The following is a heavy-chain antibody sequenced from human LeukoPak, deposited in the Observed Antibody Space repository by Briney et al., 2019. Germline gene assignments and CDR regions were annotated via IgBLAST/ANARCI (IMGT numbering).Heavy chain of an antibody. CDR3: ARGTPLAVVVPPYWFDP. Sequence: SEMLSLTCTVSGYSISSGYYWGWIRQPPGKGLEWIGSIYHSGSTYYNPSLKSRVTISVDTSKNQFSLKLSSVTAADTAVYYCARGTPLAVVVPPYWFDPWGQGTLVTVSS. V-gene: IGHV4-38-2*02. D-gene: IGHD2-2*01. CDR1: GYSISSGYY. CDR2: IYHSGST. J-gene: IGHJ5*02.